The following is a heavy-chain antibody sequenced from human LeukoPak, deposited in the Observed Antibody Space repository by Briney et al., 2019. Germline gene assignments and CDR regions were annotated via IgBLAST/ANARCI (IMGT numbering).Heavy chain of an antibody. CDR3: ARIPVDTAMADVSLFDY. V-gene: IGHV1-18*04. CDR2: VSAYNGNT. D-gene: IGHD5-18*01. CDR1: GYTFTSYG. Sequence: GASVKVSCKASGYTFTSYGINWVRQAPGQGLEWMGWVSAYNGNTNYAQKLQGRVTMTTDTSTSTAYMELRSLRSDDTAVYYCARIPVDTAMADVSLFDYWGQGTLVTVSS. J-gene: IGHJ4*02.